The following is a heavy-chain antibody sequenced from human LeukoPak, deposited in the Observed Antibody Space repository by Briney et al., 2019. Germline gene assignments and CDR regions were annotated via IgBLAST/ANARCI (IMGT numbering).Heavy chain of an antibody. CDR2: IDPSDSYT. CDR3: ARQPHCSGSSCYQRDY. CDR1: GYSFTSYW. J-gene: IGHJ4*02. V-gene: IGHV5-10-1*01. Sequence: GESLQISCKGSGYSFTSYWISWVRQMPGKGLEWMGRIDPSDSYTNYSPSFQGHVTISADKSISTAYLQWSSLKASDTAMYYCARQPHCSGSSCYQRDYWGQGTLVTVSS. D-gene: IGHD2-15*01.